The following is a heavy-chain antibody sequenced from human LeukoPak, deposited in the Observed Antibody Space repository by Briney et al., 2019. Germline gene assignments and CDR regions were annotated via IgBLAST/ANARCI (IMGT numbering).Heavy chain of an antibody. CDR2: ISPSGGST. V-gene: IGHV1-46*01. CDR3: ARTGTRDNWFDP. CDR1: GYTFTSYY. D-gene: IGHD1/OR15-1a*01. Sequence: ASVKVSCKASGYTFTSYYMHWVRQAPGQGLEWMGIISPSGGSTSYAQKFQGRVTMTRDTSTSTVYMELSSLRSEDTAVYYCARTGTRDNWFDPWGQGTLVTVSS. J-gene: IGHJ5*02.